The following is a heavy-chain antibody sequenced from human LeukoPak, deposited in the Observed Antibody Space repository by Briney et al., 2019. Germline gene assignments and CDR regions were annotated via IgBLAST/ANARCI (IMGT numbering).Heavy chain of an antibody. CDR1: GFPFSFYW. Sequence: PGGSLRLSCAASGFPFSFYWIHWVRHAPGKGLVWVSGISWNSGSIGYADSVKGRFTISRANAKNSLYLRMNSLRAEDTALYYCAKVQYYYDSSDSTGFDYWGQGTLVTVSS. V-gene: IGHV3-9*01. J-gene: IGHJ4*02. CDR3: AKVQYYYDSSDSTGFDY. CDR2: ISWNSGSI. D-gene: IGHD3-22*01.